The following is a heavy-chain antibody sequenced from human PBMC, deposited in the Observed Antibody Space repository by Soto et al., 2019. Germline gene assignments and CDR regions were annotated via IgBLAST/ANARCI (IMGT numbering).Heavy chain of an antibody. D-gene: IGHD3-16*01. Sequence: EVQVLESGGGLVQPGGSLRLSCAASGFTFSSYAMSWVRQAPGKGLEWVSSISGSGGTTYYADSVKGRFTISRDSSKNTLYLQMNSLRAEDTAVYYCARLSNDYIWGSYFVYWGQGTLVSVSS. CDR1: GFTFSSYA. J-gene: IGHJ4*02. V-gene: IGHV3-23*01. CDR3: ARLSNDYIWGSYFVY. CDR2: ISGSGGTT.